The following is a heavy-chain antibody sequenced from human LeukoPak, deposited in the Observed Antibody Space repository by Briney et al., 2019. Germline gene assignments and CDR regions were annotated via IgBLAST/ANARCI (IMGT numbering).Heavy chain of an antibody. Sequence: GGSLRLSCAASGFTFSSYSMNWVRQAPGKGLVWVSRINSDGSSTSYADSVKGRFTISRDNAKNSLYLQMNNLRAEDTAVYYCARTSRGSVDYWGQGTLVTVSS. CDR1: GFTFSSYS. V-gene: IGHV3-74*01. CDR2: INSDGSST. J-gene: IGHJ4*02. CDR3: ARTSRGSVDY. D-gene: IGHD3-10*01.